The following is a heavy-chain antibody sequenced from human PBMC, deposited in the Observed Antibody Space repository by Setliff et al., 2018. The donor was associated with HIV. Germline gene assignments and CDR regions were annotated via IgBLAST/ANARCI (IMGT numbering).Heavy chain of an antibody. V-gene: IGHV3-66*02. Sequence: GGSLRLSCAASGFTVSTYYMSWVRQAPGKGLEWASTIYSGGSTYHADSVNGRFTLSRDISENALYLQIDSLRPEDTAVYYCARLRLYNSALDYWGQGTLVTVSS. CDR2: IYSGGST. CDR1: GFTVSTYY. J-gene: IGHJ4*02. D-gene: IGHD3-10*01. CDR3: ARLRLYNSALDY.